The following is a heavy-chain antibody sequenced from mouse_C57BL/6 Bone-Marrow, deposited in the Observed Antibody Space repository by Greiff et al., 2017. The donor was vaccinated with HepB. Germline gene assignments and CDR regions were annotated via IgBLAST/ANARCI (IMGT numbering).Heavy chain of an antibody. Sequence: EVQLQESGGDLVKPGGSLKLSCVASGFTFSTSGMSWVRQTPDKRLEWVATINTGGTYTYYLDSVKGRFTISKDTARSTLFLQMSSLKSEDTGIYYCARDRFDYYFDYGGQGTTLTVSS. J-gene: IGHJ2*01. CDR1: GFTFSTSG. CDR3: ARDRFDYYFDY. D-gene: IGHD2-14*01. CDR2: INTGGTYT. V-gene: IGHV5-6*01.